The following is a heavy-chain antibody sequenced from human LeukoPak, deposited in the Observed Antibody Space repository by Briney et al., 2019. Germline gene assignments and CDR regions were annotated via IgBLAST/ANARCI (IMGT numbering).Heavy chain of an antibody. D-gene: IGHD5-18*01. CDR1: GFTFRSYG. Sequence: GGTLRLSCAASGFTFRSYGMSWVRQAPGKGPEWVSGISDNGVSTYYADSVKGRFTISRDNSKNTLYVQMNSLRAEDTAVYYCAREEYSYGYGVAGYWGQGTLVTVSS. CDR2: ISDNGVST. J-gene: IGHJ4*02. CDR3: AREEYSYGYGVAGY. V-gene: IGHV3-23*01.